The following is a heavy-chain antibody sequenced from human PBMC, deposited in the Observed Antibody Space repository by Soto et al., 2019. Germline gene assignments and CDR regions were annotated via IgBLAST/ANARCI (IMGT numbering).Heavy chain of an antibody. V-gene: IGHV3-30*03. CDR3: ATDGTRHIVLVTAIFPEDYDYGMDV. D-gene: IGHD2-21*02. CDR1: GFTFSSYG. CDR2: ISYDGSNK. Sequence: QVQLVESGGGVVQPGRSLRLSCAASGFTFSSYGMHWVRQAPGKGLEWVAVISYDGSNKYYADSVNGRFTISRDNSKNPLYLEMTGLRSEATAVYYFATDGTRHIVLVTAIFPEDYDYGMDVWGQGTTVTVSS. J-gene: IGHJ6*02.